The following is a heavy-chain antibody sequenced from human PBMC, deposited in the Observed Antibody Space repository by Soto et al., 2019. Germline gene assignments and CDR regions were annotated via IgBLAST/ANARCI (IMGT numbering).Heavy chain of an antibody. J-gene: IGHJ6*02. Sequence: QVQLQESGPGLVKPSGTLSLTCAVSGGSISTSNWWTWVRQPPGKGLEWIGDIYHTGNTNYSPSLKSRVTISIDKSKNLFSLKLSSVTAADTAVYYCARGSGGYYYTDGLDVWGQGTTVTVSS. CDR3: ARGSGGYYYTDGLDV. V-gene: IGHV4-4*02. CDR1: GGSISTSNW. D-gene: IGHD3-10*01. CDR2: IYHTGNT.